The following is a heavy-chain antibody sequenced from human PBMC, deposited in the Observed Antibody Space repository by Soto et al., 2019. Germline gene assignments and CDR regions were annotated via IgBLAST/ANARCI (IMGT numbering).Heavy chain of an antibody. CDR1: GGSVSSGSYY. CDR2: IYYSGST. V-gene: IGHV4-61*01. D-gene: IGHD2-21*01. CDR3: ARVLGEGDWFDP. Sequence: SETLSLTCTVSGGSVSSGSYYWSWIRQPPGKGLEWIGYIYYSGSTNYNPSLKSRVTISVDTSKNQFSLKLSSVTAADTAVYYCARVLGEGDWFDPWGQGTLVTVSS. J-gene: IGHJ5*02.